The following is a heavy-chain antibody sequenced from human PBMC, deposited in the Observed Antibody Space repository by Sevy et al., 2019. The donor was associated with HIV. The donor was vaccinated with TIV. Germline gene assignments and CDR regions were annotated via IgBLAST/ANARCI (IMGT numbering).Heavy chain of an antibody. D-gene: IGHD4-17*01. Sequence: GGSLRLSCSTSGFTFNSYWLTWVRQAPGKGLEWVANINQDGSEKNYVDSVKGGFTISRDNAQKSVFLQMRALRAADTGVYYCAREGSSYATYYNHYGMDVWGQGTTVTVSS. CDR3: AREGSSYATYYNHYGMDV. V-gene: IGHV3-7*01. CDR1: GFTFNSYW. CDR2: INQDGSEK. J-gene: IGHJ6*02.